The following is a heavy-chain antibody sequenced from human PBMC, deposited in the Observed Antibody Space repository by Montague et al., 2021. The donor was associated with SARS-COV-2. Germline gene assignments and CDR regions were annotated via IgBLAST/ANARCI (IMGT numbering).Heavy chain of an antibody. V-gene: IGHV3-23*01. Sequence: SLRLSCAASEFTFSNYVMNWVRQAPGKGLEWVSAVTDSGGSTFYADSVKGRFTISRDNSKTTLYWQMNTLRAEYTAIYYCAKTGGIIAADTWGQGTLVTVSS. CDR3: AKTGGIIAADT. D-gene: IGHD6-13*01. CDR2: VTDSGGST. CDR1: EFTFSNYV. J-gene: IGHJ4*02.